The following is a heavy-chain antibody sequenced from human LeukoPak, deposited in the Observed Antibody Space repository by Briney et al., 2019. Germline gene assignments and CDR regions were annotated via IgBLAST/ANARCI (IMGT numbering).Heavy chain of an antibody. CDR2: IYYSGST. V-gene: IGHV4-61*01. J-gene: IGHJ4*02. CDR3: ARYSGYDFFDY. Sequence: SETLSLTCTVSGGSVSSGSYYWSWIRQPPGKGLEWIGYIYYSGSTNYNPSLKSRVTISVDTSKNQFSLKLSFVTAADTAVYYCARYSGYDFFDYWGQGTLVTVSS. D-gene: IGHD5-12*01. CDR1: GGSVSSGSYY.